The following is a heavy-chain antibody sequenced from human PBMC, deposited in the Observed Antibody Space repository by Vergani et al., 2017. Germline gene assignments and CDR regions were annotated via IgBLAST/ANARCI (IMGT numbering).Heavy chain of an antibody. J-gene: IGHJ4*02. CDR1: GFTFRSHA. V-gene: IGHV3-23*01. D-gene: IGHD5-24*01. CDR3: GRGSDNYN. Sequence: EVQLLQSEGAVVQPGGSLRLSCVASGFTFRSHAMSWVRQGHGKGLEWVSSIKNTGDSTHYADSVKGRFTISRDNSKNTLYLQMNSLRVEDTAVYYCGRGSDNYNWGQGTLVTVSS. CDR2: IKNTGDST.